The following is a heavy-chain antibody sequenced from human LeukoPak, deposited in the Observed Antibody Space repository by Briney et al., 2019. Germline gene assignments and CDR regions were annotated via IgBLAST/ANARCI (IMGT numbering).Heavy chain of an antibody. CDR1: GFTFSSYW. Sequence: GGSLRLSCAASGFTFSSYWMHWVRQAPGKGLVWVSRINSDGSSTSYADSVKGRFTISRDNAKNTLYLQMNSLRAEDTAVYYCARLSREPVLRFYYYYMDVWGKGTTVTVSS. V-gene: IGHV3-74*01. CDR2: INSDGSST. J-gene: IGHJ6*03. D-gene: IGHD3-3*01. CDR3: ARLSREPVLRFYYYYMDV.